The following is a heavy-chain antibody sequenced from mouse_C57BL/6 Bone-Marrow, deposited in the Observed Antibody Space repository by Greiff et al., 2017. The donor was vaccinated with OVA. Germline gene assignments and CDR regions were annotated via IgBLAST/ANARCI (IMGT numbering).Heavy chain of an antibody. CDR1: GFTFSDYG. D-gene: IGHD1-1*01. Sequence: EVKLVESGGGLVQPGGSLKLSCAASGFTFSDYGMAWVRQAPRKGPEWVAFISNLAYSIYYADTVTGRFTISRENAKNTLYLEMSSLRSEDTAMYYCARSCYYGSSSYWYFDVWGTGTTVTVSS. V-gene: IGHV5-15*01. J-gene: IGHJ1*03. CDR3: ARSCYYGSSSYWYFDV. CDR2: ISNLAYSI.